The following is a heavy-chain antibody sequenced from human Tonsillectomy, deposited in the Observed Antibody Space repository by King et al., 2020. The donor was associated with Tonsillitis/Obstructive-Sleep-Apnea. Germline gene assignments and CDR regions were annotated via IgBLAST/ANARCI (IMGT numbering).Heavy chain of an antibody. CDR2: INHGGST. CDR1: GGSFSKYY. V-gene: IGHV4-34*01. D-gene: IGHD3-10*01. CDR3: AGGIPITIVRGVINADF. J-gene: IGHJ4*02. Sequence: VQLQQWGAGLLKPSETLSLTCAVYGGSFSKYYWNWIRQPPGKGLEWIGEINHGGSTNYNPSLKSRVAISVDTSKNQCSLRLTSVTAADTAVYFCAGGIPITIVRGVINADFWGQGTLVTVSS.